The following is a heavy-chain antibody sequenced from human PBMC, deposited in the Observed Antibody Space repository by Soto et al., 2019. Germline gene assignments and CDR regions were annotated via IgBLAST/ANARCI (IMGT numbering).Heavy chain of an antibody. CDR1: GGSISNSNW. CDR3: VTPRYSTANQPFDP. D-gene: IGHD1-1*01. V-gene: IGHV4-4*02. CDR2: IFHSGIT. J-gene: IGHJ5*02. Sequence: QVQLQESGPGLVKPSGTLSLTCGVSGGSISNSNWWSWVRQPPGKGLEWIGEIFHSGITNYNPSLKRRVTISVDKSKNQFSLKLSSVTAADTAVYYCVTPRYSTANQPFDPWGQGTLVTVSS.